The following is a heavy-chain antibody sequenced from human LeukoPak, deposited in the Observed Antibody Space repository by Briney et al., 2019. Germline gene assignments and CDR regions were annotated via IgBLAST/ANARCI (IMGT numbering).Heavy chain of an antibody. CDR2: IYPVDSDN. J-gene: IGHJ1*01. V-gene: IGHV5-51*01. D-gene: IGHD6-19*01. CDR1: GYSFTSHW. CDR3: ARLDTSGSDYFQY. Sequence: GSPKISCRGSGYSFTSHWIGWVRQMPGKGLEWMGIIYPVDSDNRYSPSFQGQVTISADKSISTAYLQWSSLKASDTAMYFCARLDTSGSDYFQYWGQGTLVTVSS.